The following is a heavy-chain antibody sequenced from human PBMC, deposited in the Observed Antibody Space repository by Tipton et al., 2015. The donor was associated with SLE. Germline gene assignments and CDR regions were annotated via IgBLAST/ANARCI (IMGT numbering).Heavy chain of an antibody. CDR2: IYYTGST. J-gene: IGHJ4*02. Sequence: TLSLTCTVSGGSISSYYWSWIRQPPGKGLEWIGYIYYTGSTYYNPSLKSRVTISIDTSKNQFSLKLNSVTAADTAVYYCARSRLGIPYYFDYWGQGTLVTVSS. D-gene: IGHD5-12*01. CDR1: GGSISSYY. V-gene: IGHV4-59*04. CDR3: ARSRLGIPYYFDY.